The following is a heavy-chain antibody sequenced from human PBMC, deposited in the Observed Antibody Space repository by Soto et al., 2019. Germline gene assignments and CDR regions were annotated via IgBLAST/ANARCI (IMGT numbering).Heavy chain of an antibody. D-gene: IGHD3-22*01. CDR3: ARGAYYYDSSGYAFDI. V-gene: IGHV1-2*04. Sequence: ASVKVSCKASGYTFTGYYMHWVRQAPGQGLEWMGWINPNSGGTNYAQEFQGWVTMTRDTSISTAYMELSRLRSDDTAVYYCARGAYYYDSSGYAFDIWGQGTMVTVSS. J-gene: IGHJ3*02. CDR2: INPNSGGT. CDR1: GYTFTGYY.